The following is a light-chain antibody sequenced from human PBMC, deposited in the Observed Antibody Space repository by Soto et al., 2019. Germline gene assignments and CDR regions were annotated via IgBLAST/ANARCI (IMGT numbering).Light chain of an antibody. CDR3: QQSYSTPYT. J-gene: IGKJ2*01. CDR1: QSISSY. V-gene: IGKV1-39*01. CDR2: AAS. Sequence: DIQMTQSPSSLSASVGDRVTITCRASQSISSYLNWYQQKPGKAPKLLIYAASSLQSGVPSRFSGSGSGTDFTLTISSLQPEDFATYYCQQSYSTPYTFGQGTHWRLN.